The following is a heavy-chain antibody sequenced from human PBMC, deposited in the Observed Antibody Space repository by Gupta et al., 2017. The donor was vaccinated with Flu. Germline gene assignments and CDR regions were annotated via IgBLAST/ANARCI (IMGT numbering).Heavy chain of an antibody. CDR3: AGEVRSAGTGGHFDH. V-gene: IGHV4-4*01. Sequence: QVQLQESGPGLVKPSGTLSLTCAVSGGAICSSNWWRWVRQPPGKGVGLIGESYHSGSTNFHPYHKSQVNKLIDKSKNQFSLKPRSVTAGGTAGDCCAGEVRSAGTGGHFDHLGQGTLGTVSS. CDR1: GGAICSSNW. J-gene: IGHJ4*02. D-gene: IGHD6-19*01. CDR2: SYHSGST.